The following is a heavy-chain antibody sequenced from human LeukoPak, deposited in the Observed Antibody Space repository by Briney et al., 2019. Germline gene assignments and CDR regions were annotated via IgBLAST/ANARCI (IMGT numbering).Heavy chain of an antibody. Sequence: PGGSLRLSCAASGFTFSSYWMSWVRQAPGKGLEWVGRIKSKTDGGTTDYAAPVKGRFTISRDDSKNTLYLQMNSLKTEDTAVYYCTTSSGWYVLEDYWGQGTLVTVSS. V-gene: IGHV3-15*01. CDR2: IKSKTDGGTT. CDR1: GFTFSSYW. J-gene: IGHJ4*02. CDR3: TTSSGWYVLEDY. D-gene: IGHD6-19*01.